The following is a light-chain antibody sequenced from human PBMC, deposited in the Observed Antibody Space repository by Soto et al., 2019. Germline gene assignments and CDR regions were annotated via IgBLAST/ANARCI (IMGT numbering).Light chain of an antibody. Sequence: DIQMTQSPSSLSASVGDRVTITCQASQDITNYLNWYQQKPGEAPKLLIYSASNLETGVPSRFSGRGSGTDFTFTISSLQPEDAATYYCQQFDIFPYTFGQGAKLEIK. CDR3: QQFDIFPYT. V-gene: IGKV1-33*01. CDR1: QDITNY. CDR2: SAS. J-gene: IGKJ2*01.